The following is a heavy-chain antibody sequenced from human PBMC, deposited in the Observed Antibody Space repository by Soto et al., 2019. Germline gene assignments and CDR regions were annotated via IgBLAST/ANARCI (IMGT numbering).Heavy chain of an antibody. V-gene: IGHV1-69*13. J-gene: IGHJ4*02. D-gene: IGHD3-22*01. CDR1: GGTFSSCA. CDR3: ARDLRGYYDSSGYDGRGYFDY. Sequence: GASVKASCKASGGTFSSCAISWVRQAPGQGLEWMGGIIPIFGTANYAQKFQGRVTITADESTSTAYMELSSLRSEDTAVYYCARDLRGYYDSSGYDGRGYFDYWGQGTLVTVS. CDR2: IIPIFGTA.